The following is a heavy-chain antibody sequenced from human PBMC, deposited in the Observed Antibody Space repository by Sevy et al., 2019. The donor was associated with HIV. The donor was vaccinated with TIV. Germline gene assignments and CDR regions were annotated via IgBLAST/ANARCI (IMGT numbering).Heavy chain of an antibody. J-gene: IGHJ4*02. CDR2: ISSSGSYI. CDR1: GFTFRSYT. V-gene: IGHV3-21*01. CDR3: ARVRPYDTRDFDY. D-gene: IGHD3-22*01. Sequence: GGSLRLSCVASGFTFRSYTMKWVRQAPGKGLECVPSISSSGSYIYYADSVKGRFTISRDDAKNSLYLQMNTLRAEDAALYYCARVRPYDTRDFDYWGQGTLVTVSS.